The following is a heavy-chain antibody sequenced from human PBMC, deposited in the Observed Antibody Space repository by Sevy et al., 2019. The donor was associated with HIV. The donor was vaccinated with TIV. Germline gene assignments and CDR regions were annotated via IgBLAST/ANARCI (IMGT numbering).Heavy chain of an antibody. J-gene: IGHJ4*02. V-gene: IGHV3-48*02. D-gene: IGHD6-19*01. CDR3: ARDLGPYSSGRTDY. CDR1: GFTFSSYS. Sequence: GGSLRLSCAASGFTFSSYSMNWVRQAPRKGLEWVSYISSSTSIIYYADSVKGRFTISRDNAENSLYLQMNSLRDEDTAVYYCARDLGPYSSGRTDYWGQGTLVTVSS. CDR2: ISSSTSII.